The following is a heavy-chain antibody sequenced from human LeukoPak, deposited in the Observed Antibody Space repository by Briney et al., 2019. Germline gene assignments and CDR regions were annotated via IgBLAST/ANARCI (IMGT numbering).Heavy chain of an antibody. D-gene: IGHD5-12*01. CDR1: GFTFSSYA. Sequence: PGGSLRLSCAASGFTFSSYAMSWVRQAPGKGLEWVSAISGSGDSTYYADSVKGRFTISRDNSKNTLYLQMNSLRAEDTAVYYCAKGWGDSGYDFIDYWGQGTLVTVSS. CDR3: AKGWGDSGYDFIDY. V-gene: IGHV3-23*01. J-gene: IGHJ4*02. CDR2: ISGSGDST.